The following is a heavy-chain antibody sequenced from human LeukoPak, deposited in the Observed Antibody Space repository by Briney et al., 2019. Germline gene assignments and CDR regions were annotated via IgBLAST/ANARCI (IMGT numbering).Heavy chain of an antibody. CDR3: VTDIRGWFDP. D-gene: IGHD3-9*01. J-gene: IGHJ5*02. V-gene: IGHV3-21*01. Sequence: PGGSLRLSCAASGFTFSSYNMNWVRQAPGKGLEWVSSISTSSSYIYYADSVRGRFTISRDNAKNSLYLRMNSLSAEDTAVYYCVTDIRGWFDPWGQGTLVTVSS. CDR1: GFTFSSYN. CDR2: ISTSSSYI.